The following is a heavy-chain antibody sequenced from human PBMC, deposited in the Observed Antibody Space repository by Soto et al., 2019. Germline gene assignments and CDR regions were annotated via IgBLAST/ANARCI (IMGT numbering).Heavy chain of an antibody. Sequence: QVQLVQSGAEVKTPGSSVKVSCKASGGTFSSYAISWVRQAPGQGLEWMGGIIPIFGTANYAQKFQGRVTITADESTSTAYVALSSLRSEDTAVYYCARGYLYYYGMDVWGQGTTVTVSS. D-gene: IGHD1-26*01. CDR3: ARGYLYYYGMDV. J-gene: IGHJ6*02. CDR2: IIPIFGTA. CDR1: GGTFSSYA. V-gene: IGHV1-69*01.